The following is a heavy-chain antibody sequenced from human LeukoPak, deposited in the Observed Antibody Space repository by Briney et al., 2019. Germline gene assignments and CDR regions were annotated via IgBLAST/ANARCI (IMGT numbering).Heavy chain of an antibody. V-gene: IGHV1-2*02. CDR1: GYTFTDYY. CDR3: ARANFLYCSSSTCLFGY. D-gene: IGHD2-2*01. CDR2: INPNDGDT. J-gene: IGHJ4*02. Sequence: ASVKVSCKASGYTFTDYYMHWVRQAPGQGFEWMGWINPNDGDTNYAQKFQGRVTVTRDTSISTAHMEVSRLRSDDTAVYYCARANFLYCSSSTCLFGYWGQGTLVTVSS.